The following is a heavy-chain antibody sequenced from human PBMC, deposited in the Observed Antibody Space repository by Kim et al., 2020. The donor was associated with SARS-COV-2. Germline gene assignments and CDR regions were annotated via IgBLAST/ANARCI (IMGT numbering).Heavy chain of an antibody. CDR1: GFTFSSYS. CDR2: VSSSSSYI. J-gene: IGHJ4*02. V-gene: IGHV3-21*01. CDR3: ARAYSSGWAYFDY. D-gene: IGHD6-19*01. Sequence: GGSLRLSCAASGFTFSSYSMNWVRQAPGKGLEWVSSVSSSSSYIYYEDSVKGRFTISRDNAKNSLYLQMNSLRAEDTAVYYCARAYSSGWAYFDYWGQGTLVTVSS.